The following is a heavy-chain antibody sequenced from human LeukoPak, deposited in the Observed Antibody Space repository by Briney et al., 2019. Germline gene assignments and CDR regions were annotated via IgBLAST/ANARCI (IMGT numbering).Heavy chain of an antibody. CDR3: VRERDGFDV. Sequence: PGGSLRLSCAASGFSFSTYTMIWVRQAPGKGLEWVSSIDGTSVYINYVDSVKGRFTISRDISRNTLFLQMDSLRAEDTALYYCVRERDGFDVWGQGTMVTVSS. CDR1: GFSFSTYT. J-gene: IGHJ3*01. V-gene: IGHV3-21*01. CDR2: IDGTSVYI.